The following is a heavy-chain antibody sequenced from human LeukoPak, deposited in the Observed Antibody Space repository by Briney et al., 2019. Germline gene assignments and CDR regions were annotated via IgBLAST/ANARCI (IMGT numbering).Heavy chain of an antibody. J-gene: IGHJ6*02. Sequence: SETLSLTCAVYGGSFSGYYWSWIRQPPGKGREWMGEINHSGSTNYNPSLKSRVTISVDTSKNQFSLKLSSVTAADTAVYYCARSAYYYYYYGMDVWGQGTTVTVSS. D-gene: IGHD1-14*01. CDR3: ARSAYYYYYYGMDV. CDR2: INHSGST. V-gene: IGHV4-34*01. CDR1: GGSFSGYY.